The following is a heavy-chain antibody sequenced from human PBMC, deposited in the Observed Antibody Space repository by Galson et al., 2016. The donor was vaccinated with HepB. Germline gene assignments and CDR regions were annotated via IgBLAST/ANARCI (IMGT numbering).Heavy chain of an antibody. CDR1: GFTFSSYS. J-gene: IGHJ3*02. V-gene: IGHV3-21*01. CDR3: ATMFYYYDSGFDRVDAFDM. CDR2: ISSGSDDI. Sequence: SLRLSCAASGFTFSSYSMNWVRQAPGKGLEWVSSISSGSDDIYYADSVKGRFTISRDNAKNSLYLQMNSLRAEDTAVYYCATMFYYYDSGFDRVDAFDMWGQGTLVTVSS. D-gene: IGHD3-22*01.